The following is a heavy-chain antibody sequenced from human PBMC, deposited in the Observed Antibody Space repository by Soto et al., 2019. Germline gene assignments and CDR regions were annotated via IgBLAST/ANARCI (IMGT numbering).Heavy chain of an antibody. CDR2: MYNTGST. D-gene: IGHD2-21*02. V-gene: IGHV4-59*01. CDR3: ARDLWGYCGTDCYPLDV. CDR1: GGSISGYY. J-gene: IGHJ6*02. Sequence: SETLSLTCTVSGGSISGYYWSWILQPPGKGLEWIGYMYNTGSTVYNPSFKSRVTISVDTSKNQFSLKLNSVTAADTAVYHCARDLWGYCGTDCYPLDVWSQGTTVTVS.